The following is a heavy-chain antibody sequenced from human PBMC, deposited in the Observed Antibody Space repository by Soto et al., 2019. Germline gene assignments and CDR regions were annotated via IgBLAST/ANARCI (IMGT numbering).Heavy chain of an antibody. J-gene: IGHJ5*02. Sequence: DTLSLTCAVYGGSFSGYYWSWIRQPPGKWLEWIGEINHSGSTNYNPSLKSRVTISVDTSKNQFSLKLSSVTAADTAVYYCARRYCSSTSCYRLNNWFDPWGQGTLVTVSS. D-gene: IGHD2-2*01. CDR3: ARRYCSSTSCYRLNNWFDP. V-gene: IGHV4-34*01. CDR1: GGSFSGYY. CDR2: INHSGST.